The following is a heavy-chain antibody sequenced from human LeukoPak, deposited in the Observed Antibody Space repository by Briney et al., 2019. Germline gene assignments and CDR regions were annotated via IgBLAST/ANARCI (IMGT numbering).Heavy chain of an antibody. J-gene: IGHJ4*02. CDR2: ISYDGSNK. Sequence: GGSLRLSCAASGFTFSSYAMHWVRQAPGKGLEWVAVISYDGSNKYYADSVKGRFTISRDNAKNSLYLQMNSLRAEDTAVYYCARDRSGYSSGLDYWGQGTLVTVSS. CDR3: ARDRSGYSSGLDY. D-gene: IGHD6-19*01. CDR1: GFTFSSYA. V-gene: IGHV3-30-3*01.